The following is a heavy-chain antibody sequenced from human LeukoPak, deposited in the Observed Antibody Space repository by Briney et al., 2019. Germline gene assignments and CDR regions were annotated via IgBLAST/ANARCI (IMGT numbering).Heavy chain of an antibody. D-gene: IGHD1-14*01. CDR3: ATFGINNWFDP. J-gene: IGHJ5*02. Sequence: SETLSLICSVFGGSINRDYWSWIRQSPGKGLEWIGYIHYRGSTNYNPSLKSRVTMSVDTSRRHFSLKLTSVTAADSAIYYCATFGINNWFDPWGQGTLVAVSS. V-gene: IGHV4-59*01. CDR2: IHYRGST. CDR1: GGSINRDY.